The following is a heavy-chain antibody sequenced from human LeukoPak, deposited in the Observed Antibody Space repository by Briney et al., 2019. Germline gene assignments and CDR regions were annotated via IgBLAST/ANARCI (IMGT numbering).Heavy chain of an antibody. J-gene: IGHJ6*03. CDR2: IFHSGST. Sequence: SETLSLTCTVSGGSISSYYWSWIRQPPGKGLEWIGYIFHSGSTNYNPSLKSRVTISVDTSKNQFSLKLSSVTAADTAVYYCAGGYYYSYYYYMDVWGKGTTVTISS. CDR1: GGSISSYY. CDR3: AGGYYYSYYYYMDV. V-gene: IGHV4-59*01. D-gene: IGHD5-18*01.